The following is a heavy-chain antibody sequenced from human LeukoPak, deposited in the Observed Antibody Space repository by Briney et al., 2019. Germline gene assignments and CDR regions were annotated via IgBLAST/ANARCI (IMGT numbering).Heavy chain of an antibody. Sequence: GGSLRLSCAASGFTFSSYSMNWARQAPGKGLVWVSRIHSDGINTVYADSVKGRFTISRDNAKNMLYLQMHSLRVEDTALYYCATGLVSAYEYWGQGTPVTVSS. V-gene: IGHV3-74*01. CDR2: IHSDGINT. CDR1: GFTFSSYS. D-gene: IGHD2-21*01. J-gene: IGHJ4*02. CDR3: ATGLVSAYEY.